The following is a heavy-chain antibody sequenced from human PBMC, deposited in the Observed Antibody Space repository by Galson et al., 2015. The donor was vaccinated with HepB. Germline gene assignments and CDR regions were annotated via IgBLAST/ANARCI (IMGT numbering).Heavy chain of an antibody. V-gene: IGHV3-23*01. CDR2: ISGSGGST. CDR3: AKVAAMTVAGTDFDY. CDR1: GFTFSSCA. J-gene: IGHJ4*02. D-gene: IGHD6-19*01. Sequence: SLRLSCAASGFTFSSCAMSWVRQAPGKGLEWVSGISGSGGSTHYADSVKGRFTISRDNSKNTLYLQMNSLRAEDTALYYCAKVAAMTVAGTDFDYWGQGTLVTVSS.